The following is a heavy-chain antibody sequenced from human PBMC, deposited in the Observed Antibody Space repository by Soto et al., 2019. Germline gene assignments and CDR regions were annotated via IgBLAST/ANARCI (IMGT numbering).Heavy chain of an antibody. D-gene: IGHD5-12*01. CDR2: INHSGST. Sequence: SETLSLTCAVYGGSFNGYYWSWILQPPWKGLEWIGEINHSGSTNYNPSLKSRVTISVDTSKNQFSLKLSSVTAADTAVYYCASSGTPSYSGYDSRPMYYFDYWGQGTLITVSS. V-gene: IGHV4-34*01. J-gene: IGHJ4*02. CDR1: GGSFNGYY. CDR3: ASSGTPSYSGYDSRPMYYFDY.